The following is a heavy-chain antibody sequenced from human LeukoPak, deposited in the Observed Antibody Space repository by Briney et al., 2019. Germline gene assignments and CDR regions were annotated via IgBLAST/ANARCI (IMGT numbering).Heavy chain of an antibody. D-gene: IGHD3-10*01. CDR3: ARGLWLGELDY. J-gene: IGHJ4*02. CDR2: IYYSGST. V-gene: IGHV4-59*08. Sequence: SETLSLTCTVSGGSISNYYWSWIRQPPGKGLEWIGYIYYSGSTNYNPSLKSRVTISVDTSKNQFSLKLSSVTAADTAVYYCARGLWLGELDYWGQGTLVTVSS. CDR1: GGSISNYY.